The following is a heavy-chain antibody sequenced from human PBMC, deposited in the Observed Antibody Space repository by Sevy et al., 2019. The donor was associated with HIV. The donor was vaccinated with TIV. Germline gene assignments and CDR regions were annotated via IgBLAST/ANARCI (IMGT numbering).Heavy chain of an antibody. D-gene: IGHD3-22*01. CDR3: ASTRYYYDSSGYYSDAFDI. J-gene: IGHJ3*02. V-gene: IGHV5-51*01. CDR2: IYPGDSDT. CDR1: GYSFTSYW. Sequence: GGSLRLSCKGSGYSFTSYWIGWVRQMPGKGLEWMGIIYPGDSDTRYSPSFQGQVTISADKSISTAYLQWSSLKASDTAMYYCASTRYYYDSSGYYSDAFDIWGQGTMVTVSS.